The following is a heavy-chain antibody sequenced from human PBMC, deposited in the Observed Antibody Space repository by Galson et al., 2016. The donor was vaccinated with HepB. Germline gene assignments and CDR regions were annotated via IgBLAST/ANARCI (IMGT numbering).Heavy chain of an antibody. D-gene: IGHD3-3*01. CDR1: GYSFSSYW. V-gene: IGHV5-51*01. Sequence: QSGAEVKKPGESLKISCKGSGYSFSSYWIAWVRQMPGKGLEWMGIIYPGDSDTRYSPSFQGQVTISADKSITTAYLQWSSLKASDTAIYFCARRYDFWDDYPGRDAYYGLDVWGPGTTVTVSS. J-gene: IGHJ6*02. CDR3: ARRYDFWDDYPGRDAYYGLDV. CDR2: IYPGDSDT.